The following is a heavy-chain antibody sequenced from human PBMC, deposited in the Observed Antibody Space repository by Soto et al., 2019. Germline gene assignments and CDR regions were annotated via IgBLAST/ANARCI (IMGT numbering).Heavy chain of an antibody. Sequence: PWWSLRLSCAVSGFIFRSYDMSWLRQAPGKGLEWVSTILVGGSPHYEDSVKGRFTISRDTPKNTVYLQMNSLTAGDTAVYYCAKATATSGGAFEIYGQGAMVTVSS. CDR1: GFIFRSYD. D-gene: IGHD1-1*01. CDR3: AKATATSGGAFEI. J-gene: IGHJ3*02. CDR2: ILVGGSP. V-gene: IGHV3-23*01.